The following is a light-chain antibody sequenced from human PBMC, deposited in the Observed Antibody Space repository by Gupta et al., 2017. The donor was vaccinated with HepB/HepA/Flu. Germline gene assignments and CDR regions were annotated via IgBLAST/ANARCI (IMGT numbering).Light chain of an antibody. CDR2: KAY. V-gene: IGKV1-5*03. CDR1: QSISSW. Sequence: IQMTHSPFTLSASLGNRFTITCRASQSISSWLAWYQQKPGKAPKLLIYKAYRLESGVPSRFSGSGSGTEFTLTISSLQPDDFATYYCKQYNSYSWTFGQGTKVEIK. J-gene: IGKJ1*01. CDR3: KQYNSYSWT.